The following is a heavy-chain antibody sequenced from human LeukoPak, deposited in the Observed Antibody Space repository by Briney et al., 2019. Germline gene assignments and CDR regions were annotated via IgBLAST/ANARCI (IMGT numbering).Heavy chain of an antibody. Sequence: PSETLSLTCSVSGGSVNSGSYYWSWIRQPPGKGLEWIGYVYYSGSTNYNPSLKSRVTLSVDKSKNQFSLNLSSVTAADTAVYYCARDLLWSAGVDPWGQGTLVTVSS. CDR1: GGSVNSGSYY. J-gene: IGHJ5*02. D-gene: IGHD3-10*01. CDR2: VYYSGST. V-gene: IGHV4-61*01. CDR3: ARDLLWSAGVDP.